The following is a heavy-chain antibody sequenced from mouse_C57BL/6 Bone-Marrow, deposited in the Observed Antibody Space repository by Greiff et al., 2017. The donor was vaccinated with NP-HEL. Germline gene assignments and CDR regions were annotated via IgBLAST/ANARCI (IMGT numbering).Heavy chain of an antibody. CDR2: IDPSDSYT. D-gene: IGHD2-3*01. V-gene: IGHV1-69*01. CDR3: ARIYDGYYLAY. Sequence: QVHVKQPGAELVMPGASVKLSCKASGYTFTSYWMHWVKQRPGQGLEWIGEIDPSDSYTNYNQKFKGKSTLTVDKSSSTAYMQLSSLTSEDSAVYYCARIYDGYYLAYWGQGTLVTVSA. J-gene: IGHJ3*01. CDR1: GYTFTSYW.